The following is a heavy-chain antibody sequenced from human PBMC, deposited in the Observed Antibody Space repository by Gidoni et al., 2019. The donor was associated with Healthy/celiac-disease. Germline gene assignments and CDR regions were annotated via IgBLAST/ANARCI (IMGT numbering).Heavy chain of an antibody. J-gene: IGHJ3*02. CDR3: ARGGFPAHYYDSSVRGPSQQNDAFDI. CDR1: GFTFSSYS. Sequence: EVQLVESGGGLVKPGGSLSLSCAASGFTFSSYSMNWVRQSPGKGLEWVSSISSRSSDRYYADSVKGRFTISRDNAKNSLYLQMNSLRAEDTAVYYCARGGFPAHYYDSSVRGPSQQNDAFDIWGQGTMVTVSS. D-gene: IGHD3-22*01. CDR2: ISSRSSDR. V-gene: IGHV3-21*01.